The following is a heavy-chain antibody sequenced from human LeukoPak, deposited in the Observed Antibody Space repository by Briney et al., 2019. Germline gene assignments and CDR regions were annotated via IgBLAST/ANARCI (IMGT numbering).Heavy chain of an antibody. CDR3: ARGVGGIAARPWGYYFDY. J-gene: IGHJ4*02. CDR1: GGSISSGGYY. Sequence: PSETLSLTCTVSGGSISSGGYYWSWIRQHPGKGLEWIGYIYYSGSTYYNPSLKSRVTISVDTSKNQFSPKLSSVTAADTAVYYCARGVGGIAARPWGYYFDYWGQGTLVTVSS. V-gene: IGHV4-31*03. CDR2: IYYSGST. D-gene: IGHD6-6*01.